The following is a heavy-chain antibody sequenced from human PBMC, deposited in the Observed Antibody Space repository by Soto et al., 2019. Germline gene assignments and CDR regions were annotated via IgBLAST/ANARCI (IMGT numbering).Heavy chain of an antibody. CDR1: GFTFRSYA. V-gene: IGHV3-30-3*01. CDR2: ISYDGSNK. D-gene: IGHD2-2*01. CDR3: GRCTSTSCHLGSDY. J-gene: IGHJ4*02. Sequence: QVQLVESGGGVVQPGRSLRLSCAASGFTFRSYAMHWVRQAPGKGLEWVAVISYDGSNKYYADSVKGRFTISRDSSKNTLYLQMNSLRAADTAVYYCGRCTSTSCHLGSDYWGQGTLVTVSS.